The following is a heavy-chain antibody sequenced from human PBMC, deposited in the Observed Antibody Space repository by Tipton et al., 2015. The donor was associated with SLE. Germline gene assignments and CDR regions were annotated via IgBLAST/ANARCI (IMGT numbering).Heavy chain of an antibody. J-gene: IGHJ6*03. D-gene: IGHD2-2*01. CDR2: IYHSGYSST. V-gene: IGHV4-4*09. CDR3: ARFSTSCPPREVCYMDV. CDR1: GASIRSQY. Sequence: TLSLTCSVSGASIRSQYWGWIRQPPGKGLEWIGYIYHSGYSSTNYNPSLKSRVTISVDTSKNQFSLKLSSVTAADTAVYYCARFSTSCPPREVCYMDVWGKGTTVTVPS.